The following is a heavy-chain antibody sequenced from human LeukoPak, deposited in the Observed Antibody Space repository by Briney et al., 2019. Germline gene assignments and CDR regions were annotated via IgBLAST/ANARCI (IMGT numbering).Heavy chain of an antibody. Sequence: PSETLSLTCTVSGGSISSYYWSWIRQPPGKGLEWIGYIYYSGSTNYNPSLKSRVTISVDTSKNQFSLKLSSVTAADTAVYYCARNQLDCSSTSCYAGFDYWGQGTLVTVSS. CDR3: ARNQLDCSSTSCYAGFDY. J-gene: IGHJ4*02. CDR2: IYYSGST. D-gene: IGHD2-2*01. CDR1: GGSISSYY. V-gene: IGHV4-59*01.